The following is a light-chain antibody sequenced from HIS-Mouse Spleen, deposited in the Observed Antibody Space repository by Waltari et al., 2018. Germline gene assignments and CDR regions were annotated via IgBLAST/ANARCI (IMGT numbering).Light chain of an antibody. V-gene: IGLV3-1*01. J-gene: IGLJ2*01. CDR1: KLGDKY. CDR2: QNS. CDR3: QAWDSSTVV. Sequence: SYELTQPPSVSVSPGQTASITCPGDKLGDKYACWYQQKPGPSPVLVIYQNSKRPSGFPERFSGSNSGNTATLTISGTQAMDEADYYCQAWDSSTVVFGGGTKLTVL.